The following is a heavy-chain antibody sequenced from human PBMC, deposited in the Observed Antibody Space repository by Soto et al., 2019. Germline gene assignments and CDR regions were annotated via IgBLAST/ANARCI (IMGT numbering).Heavy chain of an antibody. D-gene: IGHD6-19*01. CDR1: GFTFSDYY. Sequence: QVQLVESGGGLVKPGGSLRLSCAASGFTFSDYYMSWIRQAPGKGLEWVSYISSSSSYTNYADSVKGRFTISRDNAKNSLYLQMNSLRAEDTAVYYCARDWGSSGWNEGCFDYWGQGTLVTVSS. J-gene: IGHJ4*02. CDR3: ARDWGSSGWNEGCFDY. V-gene: IGHV3-11*06. CDR2: ISSSSSYT.